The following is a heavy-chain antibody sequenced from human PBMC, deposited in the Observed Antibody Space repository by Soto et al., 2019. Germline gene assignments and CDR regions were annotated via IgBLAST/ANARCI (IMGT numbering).Heavy chain of an antibody. CDR1: GYTFTSYY. Sequence: QVQLVQSGAEVKKPGASVKVSCKASGYTFTSYYMHWVRQAPGQGLEWMGIINPSGGSTSYAQKFQGGVTMTRDTSTSTVYMELSSLRSEDTAVYYCARERGRITMVRGSGGWFDPWGQGTLVTVSS. CDR2: INPSGGST. CDR3: ARERGRITMVRGSGGWFDP. V-gene: IGHV1-46*01. J-gene: IGHJ5*02. D-gene: IGHD3-10*01.